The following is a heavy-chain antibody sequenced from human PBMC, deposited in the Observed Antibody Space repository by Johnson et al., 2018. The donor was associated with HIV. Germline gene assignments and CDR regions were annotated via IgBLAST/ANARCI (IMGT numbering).Heavy chain of an antibody. D-gene: IGHD4-17*01. CDR1: GFTLSDPY. CDR3: TRPGDYDPFDI. CDR2: IRNKANRDTT. Sequence: EVQLMESGGGLVQPGGSLRLSCAASGFTLSDPYMDWVRQAPGKGLEWVARIRNKANRDTTEYAASVKGRFTISRDDSKNSLYLQMNSLNTEDTAVYYCTRPGDYDPFDIWGQGTMVTVSS. J-gene: IGHJ3*02. V-gene: IGHV3-72*01.